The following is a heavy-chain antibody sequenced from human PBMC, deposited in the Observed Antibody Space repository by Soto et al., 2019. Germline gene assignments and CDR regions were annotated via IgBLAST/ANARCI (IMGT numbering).Heavy chain of an antibody. CDR2: ISGSGGST. CDR3: AGYYDSSDDAFDI. Sequence: GGSLRLSCAACGFTFSSYAMSWVRQAPGKGLEWVSAISGSGGSTYYADSVKGRFTISRDNSKNTLYLQMNSLRAEDTAVYYCAGYYDSSDDAFDIWGQGTMVTVSS. V-gene: IGHV3-23*01. J-gene: IGHJ3*02. CDR1: GFTFSSYA. D-gene: IGHD3-22*01.